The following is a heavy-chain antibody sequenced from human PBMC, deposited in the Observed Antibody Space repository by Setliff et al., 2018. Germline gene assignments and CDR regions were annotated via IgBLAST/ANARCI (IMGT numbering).Heavy chain of an antibody. CDR2: IYSSGST. CDR3: ARDLYSSSSGGFYYYYYYMDV. V-gene: IGHV4-61*09. CDR1: GGSISSGSYY. J-gene: IGHJ6*03. D-gene: IGHD6-6*01. Sequence: SETLSLTCTVSGGSISSGSYYWSWIRQPAGKGLEWIGHIYSSGSTNYNPSLKSRVTISVDRSKNQFSLKLSSVIAADTAVYYCARDLYSSSSGGFYYYYYYMDVWGKGTTVTVAS.